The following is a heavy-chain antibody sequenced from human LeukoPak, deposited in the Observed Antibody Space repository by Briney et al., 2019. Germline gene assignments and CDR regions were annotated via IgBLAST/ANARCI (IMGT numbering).Heavy chain of an antibody. CDR3: ATTGIGPFDY. J-gene: IGHJ4*02. CDR2: IYTSGST. Sequence: SETLSLTCTVSGASISSYYRNWIRQPAGKGLEWIGRIYTSGSTNYNPSLKSRVTMSVDTSKNQFSLKLSSVTAADTAVYYCATTGIGPFDYWGQGTLVTVSS. V-gene: IGHV4-4*07. D-gene: IGHD1-1*01. CDR1: GASISSYY.